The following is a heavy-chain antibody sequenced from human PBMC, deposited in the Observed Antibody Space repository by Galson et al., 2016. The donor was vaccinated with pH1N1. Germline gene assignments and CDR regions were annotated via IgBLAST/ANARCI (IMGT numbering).Heavy chain of an antibody. CDR2: IYPRDGGA. V-gene: IGHV1-46*03. CDR3: AAPQSPRYDFDF. Sequence: SVKVSCKASGYTFTRYYMHWVRQAPGQGLEWVGIIYPRDGGAVYAQRLQGRVTLTRDTSTSTVYMELTSLRPDDTAVYYCAAPQSPRYDFDFWGQGTMVTVSS. CDR1: GYTFTRYY. J-gene: IGHJ3*01.